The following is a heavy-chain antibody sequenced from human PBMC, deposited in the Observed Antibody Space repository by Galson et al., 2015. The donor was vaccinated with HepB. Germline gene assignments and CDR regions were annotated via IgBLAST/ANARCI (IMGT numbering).Heavy chain of an antibody. CDR2: IIPIFGTA. CDR1: GGTSSSYA. D-gene: IGHD2-21*02. CDR3: ARDEAVLVTATLSYYYGMDV. J-gene: IGHJ6*02. Sequence: SVKVSCKASGGTSSSYAISWVRQAPGQGLEWMGGIIPIFGTADYAQKFQGRVTITADESTSTAYMELSSLRSEDTAVYYCARDEAVLVTATLSYYYGMDVWGQGTTVTVSS. V-gene: IGHV1-69*13.